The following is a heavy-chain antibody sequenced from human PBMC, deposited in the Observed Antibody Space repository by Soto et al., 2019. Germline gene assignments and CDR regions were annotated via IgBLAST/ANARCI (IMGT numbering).Heavy chain of an antibody. CDR3: AKGASDSLNYFDC. Sequence: GGSLRLSCSASGFTFSRCGMHWVRQAPGKGLEYVSAISSNGGSTYYADYVKGRFTISRDNSKNTMFLQMSSLRAEDSAVYYCAKGASDSLNYFDCWGQGTLVTVSS. J-gene: IGHJ4*02. CDR1: GFTFSRCG. D-gene: IGHD2-21*02. CDR2: ISSNGGST. V-gene: IGHV3-64D*06.